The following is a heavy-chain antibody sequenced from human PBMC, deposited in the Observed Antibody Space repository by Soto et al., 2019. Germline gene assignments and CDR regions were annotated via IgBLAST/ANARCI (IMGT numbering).Heavy chain of an antibody. J-gene: IGHJ6*02. D-gene: IGHD5-12*01. CDR2: ISGSGGST. CDR1: GFTFSSYA. Sequence: GGSLRLSCAASGFTFSSYAMSWVRQAPGKGLEWVSAISGSGGSTYYADSVKGRFTISRDNSKNTLYLQMNSLRAEDTAVYYCAKYGTRLEWLRFSHGMDVWGQGTTVTVSS. CDR3: AKYGTRLEWLRFSHGMDV. V-gene: IGHV3-23*01.